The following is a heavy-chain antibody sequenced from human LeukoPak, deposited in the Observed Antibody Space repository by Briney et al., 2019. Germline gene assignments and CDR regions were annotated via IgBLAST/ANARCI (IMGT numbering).Heavy chain of an antibody. Sequence: PGGSLRLSCAASGFIFTSYAMHWVRQAPGKGLEWVAVISYDGSNKYYADSVKGRFTISRDNSKNTLYLQMNSLRAEDTAVYYCARDGYYYDSSGYYSVDYWGQGTLVTVSS. CDR2: ISYDGSNK. V-gene: IGHV3-30-3*01. D-gene: IGHD3-22*01. J-gene: IGHJ4*02. CDR3: ARDGYYYDSSGYYSVDY. CDR1: GFIFTSYA.